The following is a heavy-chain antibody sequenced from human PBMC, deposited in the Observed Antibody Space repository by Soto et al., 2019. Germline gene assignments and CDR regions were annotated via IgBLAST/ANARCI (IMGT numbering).Heavy chain of an antibody. CDR3: ATTSITIFGVVIPRYYGMDV. Sequence: PGESLKISCKGSGYSFTSYWISWVRQMPGKGLEWMGRIDPSDSYTNYSPSFQGHVTISADKSISTAYLQWSSLKASDTAMYYCATTSITIFGVVIPRYYGMDVWGQGTTVTVSS. J-gene: IGHJ6*02. CDR1: GYSFTSYW. CDR2: IDPSDSYT. D-gene: IGHD3-3*01. V-gene: IGHV5-10-1*01.